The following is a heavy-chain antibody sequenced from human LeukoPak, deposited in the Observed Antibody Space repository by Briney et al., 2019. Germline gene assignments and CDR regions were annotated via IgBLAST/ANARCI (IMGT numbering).Heavy chain of an antibody. V-gene: IGHV1-46*01. D-gene: IGHD3-22*01. CDR2: INPSGGST. CDR3: ARDAYYYDSSGYYGFGVDY. CDR1: GYTFTSYY. Sequence: ASVKVSCKASGYTFTSYYMHWVRQAPGQGLEWMGIINPSGGSTSYAQKFQGRATMTRDTSTSTVYMELSSLRSEDTAVYYCARDAYYYDSSGYYGFGVDYWGQGTLVTVSS. J-gene: IGHJ4*02.